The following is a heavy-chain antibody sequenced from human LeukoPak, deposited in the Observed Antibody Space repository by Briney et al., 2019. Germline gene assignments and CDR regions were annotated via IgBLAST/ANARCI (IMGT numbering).Heavy chain of an antibody. V-gene: IGHV1-24*01. Sequence: ASVKVSGKVSGYTLTQLSMNWVRQAPGEGGEGMGGFDPEDGETIYAQKFQGRVTMTEDTSTVPAYMKLSSLRSEDTAVYYCATDHATYCSSTSCLQRDYWRQRTLVTVSS. J-gene: IGHJ4*02. CDR3: ATDHATYCSSTSCLQRDY. CDR2: FDPEDGET. CDR1: GYTLTQLS. D-gene: IGHD2-2*01.